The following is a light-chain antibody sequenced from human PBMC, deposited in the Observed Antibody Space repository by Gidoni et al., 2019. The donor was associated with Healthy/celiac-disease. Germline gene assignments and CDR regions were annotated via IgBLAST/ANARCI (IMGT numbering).Light chain of an antibody. CDR2: KAS. Sequence: DIQMTQPPSTLSASVGNRVTITCRASQSISSWLAWYQQKPGKAPKILIYKASSLESGVPSRFSGSGSGTEFTLTIRSLQPDDFATYYCQQYNSFPITFGQGTRLEIK. J-gene: IGKJ5*01. V-gene: IGKV1-5*03. CDR1: QSISSW. CDR3: QQYNSFPIT.